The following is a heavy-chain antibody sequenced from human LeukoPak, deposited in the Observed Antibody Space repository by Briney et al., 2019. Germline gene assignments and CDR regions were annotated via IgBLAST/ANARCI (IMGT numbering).Heavy chain of an antibody. CDR3: ARDKAAGDFDY. V-gene: IGHV4-59*12. Sequence: PSETLSLTCTVSGGSISSYYWSWIRQPPGKGLEWIGYIYYSGSTNYNPSLKSRVTMSVDTSKNQFSLKLSSVTAADTAVYYCARDKAAGDFDYWGQGTLVTVSS. D-gene: IGHD6-19*01. CDR2: IYYSGST. J-gene: IGHJ4*02. CDR1: GGSISSYY.